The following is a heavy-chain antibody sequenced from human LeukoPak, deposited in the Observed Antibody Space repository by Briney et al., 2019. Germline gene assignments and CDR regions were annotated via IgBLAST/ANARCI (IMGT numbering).Heavy chain of an antibody. CDR1: GFTFSSYA. D-gene: IGHD2-15*01. CDR3: AKDVREDIAFDS. V-gene: IGHV3-23*01. J-gene: IGHJ4*02. Sequence: GGSLRLSCAASGFTFSSYAMSWVRQAPGKGLDWVSAISGSGGSTYYADSVKGRFTISRDNSKNTLYLQMNSLRAEDTAVYYCAKDVREDIAFDSWGQGALVTVSS. CDR2: ISGSGGST.